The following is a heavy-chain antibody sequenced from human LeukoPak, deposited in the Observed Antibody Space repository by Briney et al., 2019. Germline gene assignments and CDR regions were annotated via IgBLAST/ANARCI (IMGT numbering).Heavy chain of an antibody. CDR3: ARGLRYCSSTSCYNWFDP. D-gene: IGHD2-2*01. V-gene: IGHV3-11*04. Sequence: GGSLRLSCAASGFTFSDYYMSWIRQAPGKGLEWVSYISSSGSTIYYADSVKGRFTISRDNAKNSLYLQMNSLRAEDTAVYYCARGLRYCSSTSCYNWFDPWGQGTLVTVSS. CDR1: GFTFSDYY. CDR2: ISSSGSTI. J-gene: IGHJ5*02.